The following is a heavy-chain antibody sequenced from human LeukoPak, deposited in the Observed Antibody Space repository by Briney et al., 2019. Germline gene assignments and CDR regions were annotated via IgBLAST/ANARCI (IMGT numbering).Heavy chain of an antibody. V-gene: IGHV3-30-3*01. CDR2: ISYDGSNK. Sequence: PGGSLRLSCAASGFTFSSYAMHWVRQAPGKGLEWVAVISYDGSNKYYADSVKGRFTISRDSSKNTLYLQMNSLRAEDTAVYYCARVGYSDAFDIWGQGTMVTVSS. D-gene: IGHD5-18*01. CDR3: ARVGYSDAFDI. CDR1: GFTFSSYA. J-gene: IGHJ3*02.